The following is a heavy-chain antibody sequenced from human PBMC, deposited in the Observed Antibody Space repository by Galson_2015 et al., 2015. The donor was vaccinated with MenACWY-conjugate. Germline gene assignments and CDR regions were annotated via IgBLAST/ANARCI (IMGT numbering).Heavy chain of an antibody. D-gene: IGHD2/OR15-2a*01. Sequence: SLRLSCAASGSDFSNYGMHWVRQAPGKGLEWVGVIWYDGSETYVADSVKGRFTISRDNSENTLFLQMNSLRVEDTAVYYCAREDFYRCDYWGQGTLVTVSS. J-gene: IGHJ4*02. CDR2: IWYDGSET. CDR1: GSDFSNYG. CDR3: AREDFYRCDY. V-gene: IGHV3-33*01.